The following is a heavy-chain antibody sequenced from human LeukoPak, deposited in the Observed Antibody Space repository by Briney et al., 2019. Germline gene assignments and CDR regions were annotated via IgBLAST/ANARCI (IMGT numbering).Heavy chain of an antibody. D-gene: IGHD3-22*01. CDR1: GYTFTSNY. CDR3: ARDPGDSSGYSGSFDY. J-gene: IGHJ4*02. CDR2: IYPRDGST. V-gene: IGHV1-46*01. Sequence: ASVKVSCKASGYTFTSNYIHWVRQAPGQGLEWMGMIYPRDGSTSYAQKFQGRVTMTRDTSTSTVYMELSSLRSEDTAVYYCARDPGDSSGYSGSFDYWGQGTLVTVSS.